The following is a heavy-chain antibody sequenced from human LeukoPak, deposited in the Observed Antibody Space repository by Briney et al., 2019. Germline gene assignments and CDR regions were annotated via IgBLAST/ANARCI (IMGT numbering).Heavy chain of an antibody. CDR3: ARARIAAAGYYFDY. Sequence: PGGPLRLSCAASGFTVSSNYMSWVRQAPGKGLEWVSVIYSGGSTYYADSVKGRFTISRDNSKNTLYLQMNSLRAEDTAVYYCARARIAAAGYYFDYWGQGTLVTVSS. V-gene: IGHV3-53*01. CDR2: IYSGGST. CDR1: GFTVSSNY. J-gene: IGHJ4*02. D-gene: IGHD6-13*01.